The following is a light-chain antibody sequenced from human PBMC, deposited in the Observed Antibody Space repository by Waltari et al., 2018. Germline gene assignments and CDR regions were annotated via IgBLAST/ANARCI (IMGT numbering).Light chain of an antibody. CDR3: LLAYSGARV. CDR1: TGAVTSGHY. V-gene: IGLV7-46*01. CDR2: NPS. Sequence: QAVVTQEPSLTVSPGGTVTLTCGSSTGAVTSGHYTYWFQQNSGQAPRTRFSNPSNKHSWTPSRFSGSLLGGKAALTLSGAQPEDEADYYCLLAYSGARVFGGGTKLTVL. J-gene: IGLJ2*01.